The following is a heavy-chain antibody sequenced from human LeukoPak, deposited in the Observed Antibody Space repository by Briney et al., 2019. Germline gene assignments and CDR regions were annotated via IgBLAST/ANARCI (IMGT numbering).Heavy chain of an antibody. V-gene: IGHV1-69*13. Sequence: GASVKVSCKASGGTFSSYAISWVRQAPGQGLEWMGGIIPIFGTANYAQKFQGRVTITADESTSTAYMELSSLRSEDTAVYYCASIPYYYDSSGLLFFDYWGQGTPVTVSS. D-gene: IGHD3-22*01. CDR3: ASIPYYYDSSGLLFFDY. CDR1: GGTFSSYA. CDR2: IIPIFGTA. J-gene: IGHJ4*02.